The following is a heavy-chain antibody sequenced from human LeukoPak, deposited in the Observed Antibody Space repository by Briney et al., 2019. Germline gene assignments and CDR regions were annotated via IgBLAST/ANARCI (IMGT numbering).Heavy chain of an antibody. D-gene: IGHD1-7*01. V-gene: IGHV3-33*01. Sequence: GWSLRLSCAVSGFTFSTYGMHWVRQAPGKGLEWVAIIWNDGSSQYYGDSVKGRFTISRDNSNNTLFLHMNNLRVEDTAVYYCVRDANYYFDYWGQGTLVTVSS. J-gene: IGHJ4*02. CDR3: VRDANYYFDY. CDR2: IWNDGSSQ. CDR1: GFTFSTYG.